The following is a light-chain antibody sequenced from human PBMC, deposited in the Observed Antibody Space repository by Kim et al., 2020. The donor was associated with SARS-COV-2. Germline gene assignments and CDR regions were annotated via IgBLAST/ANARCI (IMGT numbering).Light chain of an antibody. CDR1: QSISRW. Sequence: DIQMTQSPSTLSASVGDTVTITCRASQSISRWLAWYQQKLGKAPKLLIYDASTLESGVTSRFIGSGSGTEFTLTITSLQPDDFATYYCQQYNSYSPYTFGQGTKLEI. V-gene: IGKV1-5*01. CDR2: DAS. CDR3: QQYNSYSPYT. J-gene: IGKJ2*01.